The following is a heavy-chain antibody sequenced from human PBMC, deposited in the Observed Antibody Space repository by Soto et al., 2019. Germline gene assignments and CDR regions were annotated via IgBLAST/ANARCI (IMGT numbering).Heavy chain of an antibody. V-gene: IGHV3-23*01. CDR3: ARVPDLNSCSRTSWLYYFDY. CDR1: GFTFRRYV. CDR2: INSNDEST. D-gene: IGHD2-2*01. Sequence: EVQLLESGGNLVQPGRSLRLSCVASGFTFRRYVMSWVRQATGTGLEWVSTINSNDESTYYADSVKGRFTVSRDNAKTSLYFQMNNEGAEDTAIYYCARVPDLNSCSRTSWLYYFDYWGQGALVTVSS. J-gene: IGHJ4*02.